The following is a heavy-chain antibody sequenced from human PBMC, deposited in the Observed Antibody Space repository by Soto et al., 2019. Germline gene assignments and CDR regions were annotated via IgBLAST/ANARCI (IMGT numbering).Heavy chain of an antibody. V-gene: IGHV4-59*01. CDR3: ASSNIAAAGFYYYGMDV. CDR1: GGSFSCYY. D-gene: IGHD6-13*01. Sequence: PSETLSLTCAVYGGSFSCYYWSWIRQPPGKGLEWIGYIYYYGSTNYNPSLKSRVTISVDTSKNQFSLKLSSVTAADTAVYYCASSNIAAAGFYYYGMDVWGQGTTVTVSS. CDR2: IYYYGST. J-gene: IGHJ6*02.